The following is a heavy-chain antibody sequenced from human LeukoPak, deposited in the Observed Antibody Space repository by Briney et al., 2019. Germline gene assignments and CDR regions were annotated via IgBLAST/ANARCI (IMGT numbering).Heavy chain of an antibody. J-gene: IGHJ3*02. V-gene: IGHV1-46*01. CDR2: INPSGGST. CDR1: GYTFTSYY. D-gene: IGHD6-19*01. Sequence: ASGKVSCKASGYTFTSYYMHWVRQPPGPGLEWMGIINPSGGSTSYAQKFQGRVTMTRDTSTSTDYMELSSLRSEDTAVYYCARIRYCSGWYFDAFDIWGQGTMVTVSS. CDR3: ARIRYCSGWYFDAFDI.